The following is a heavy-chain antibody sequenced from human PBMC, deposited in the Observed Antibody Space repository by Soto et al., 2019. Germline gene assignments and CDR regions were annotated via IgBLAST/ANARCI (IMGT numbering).Heavy chain of an antibody. CDR2: INHSGST. J-gene: IGHJ5*02. CDR1: GGSFSGYY. D-gene: IGHD6-13*01. CDR3: ARGEAAAGINWFDP. Sequence: KPSETLSLTCAVYGGSFSGYYWSWIRQPPGKGLEWIGEINHSGSTNYNPSLKSRVTISVDTSKNQFSLKLSSVTAADTAVYYCARGEAAAGINWFDPWGQGTLVTVSS. V-gene: IGHV4-34*01.